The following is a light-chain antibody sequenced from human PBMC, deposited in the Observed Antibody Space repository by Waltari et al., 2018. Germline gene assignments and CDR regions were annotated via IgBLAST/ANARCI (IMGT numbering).Light chain of an antibody. CDR2: EVK. J-gene: IGLJ2*01. V-gene: IGLV2-23*02. CDR1: GSDVGSYNL. CDR3: CSFATNSIVI. Sequence: QSALTQPASVSGSPGQSITISCSGTGSDVGSYNLVSWYQQHPGKAPKLIIYEVKMRPSGVSDRFSGSKSGVTASLTISGLQAEDEAVYFCCSFATNSIVIFGGGTKLTVL.